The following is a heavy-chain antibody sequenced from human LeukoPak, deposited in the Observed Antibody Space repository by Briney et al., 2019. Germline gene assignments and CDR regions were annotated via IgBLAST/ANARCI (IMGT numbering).Heavy chain of an antibody. D-gene: IGHD2-8*01. CDR3: ARTNLDCKNGVCYDY. J-gene: IGHJ4*02. CDR2: ISVYNHNT. V-gene: IGHV1-18*01. CDR1: GYTFPSSG. Sequence: ASVKVSCKASGYTFPSSGISWVRQAPGQGLEWMGWISVYNHNTHYAQNLQGRVTVTTDTSTSTAYMELRSLRSDDTAVYYCARTNLDCKNGVCYDYWGQGTLVTVSS.